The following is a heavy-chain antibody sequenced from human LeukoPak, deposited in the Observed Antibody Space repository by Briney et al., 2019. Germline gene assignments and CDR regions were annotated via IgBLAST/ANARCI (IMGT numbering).Heavy chain of an antibody. CDR1: GFTFSSYS. V-gene: IGHV3-21*01. D-gene: IGHD2-15*01. CDR3: ARKRSGEFDY. Sequence: KTGGSLRLSCAASGFTFSSYSMNWVRQAPGKGLEWVSSISSSSSYIYYADSVKGRFTISGDNAKNSLYLQMNSLRAEDTAVYYCARKRSGEFDYWGQGTLVTVSS. CDR2: ISSSSSYI. J-gene: IGHJ4*02.